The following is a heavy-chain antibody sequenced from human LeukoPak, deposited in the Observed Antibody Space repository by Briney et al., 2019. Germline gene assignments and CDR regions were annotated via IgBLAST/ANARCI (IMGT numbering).Heavy chain of an antibody. J-gene: IGHJ4*02. D-gene: IGHD6-19*01. CDR3: ARETILAVAGDF. Sequence: GGSLRLSCAASGFTFSSYWMSWVRQAPGKGLEWVANIKQDGSEKYSVDSVKGRFTISRDNAKNSLYLQMNSLRADDTAVYYCARETILAVAGDFWGQGTLVTVSS. V-gene: IGHV3-7*01. CDR1: GFTFSSYW. CDR2: IKQDGSEK.